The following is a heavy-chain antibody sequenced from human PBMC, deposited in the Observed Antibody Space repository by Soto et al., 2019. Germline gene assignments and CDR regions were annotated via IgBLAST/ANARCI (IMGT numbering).Heavy chain of an antibody. CDR2: ISSTSNTI. CDR3: ARDRGCSGGICYRDLGY. V-gene: IGHV3-48*01. CDR1: GFTFSSYS. J-gene: IGHJ4*02. D-gene: IGHD2-15*01. Sequence: GGSLRLSCAASGFTFSSYSMSWVRQAPGKGLEWVSYISSTSNTIYYADSVKGRFTISRDNAKNSLYLHVISLSAEDTAVYYCARDRGCSGGICYRDLGYWGQGTLVTVSS.